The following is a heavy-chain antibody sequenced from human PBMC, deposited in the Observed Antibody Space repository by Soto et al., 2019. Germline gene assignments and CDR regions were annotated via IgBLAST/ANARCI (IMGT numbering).Heavy chain of an antibody. V-gene: IGHV3-21*01. Sequence: PGGAVRGSCEASGFIFSSVSMNWVRQVPGKGLEWVASISSGSSDTWYADSVKGRFIISRDNAQNSLFLQMNTLRPEDTAMYYCARVAYWGPGTQVTVSS. CDR1: GFIFSSVS. CDR3: ARVAY. J-gene: IGHJ4*02. CDR2: ISSGSSDT.